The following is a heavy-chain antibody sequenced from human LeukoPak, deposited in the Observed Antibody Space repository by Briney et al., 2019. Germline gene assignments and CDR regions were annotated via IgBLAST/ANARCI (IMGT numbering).Heavy chain of an antibody. J-gene: IGHJ4*02. Sequence: GGSLRLSCAASGFTFDNYAMHWVRQAPGRSLEWLSIISWNSGYIGYADSVKGRFTISRDNAKKSLDLQMNSLRAEDTAFYYCAKVRGTYSSGYFFDYWGQGTLVTVSS. V-gene: IGHV3-9*01. CDR3: AKVRGTYSSGYFFDY. D-gene: IGHD6-19*01. CDR1: GFTFDNYA. CDR2: ISWNSGYI.